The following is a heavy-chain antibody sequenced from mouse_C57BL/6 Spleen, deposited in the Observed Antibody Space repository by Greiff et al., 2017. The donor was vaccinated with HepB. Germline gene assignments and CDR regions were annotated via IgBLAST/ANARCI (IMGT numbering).Heavy chain of an antibody. CDR1: GYSITSGYY. Sequence: EVQLVESGPGLVKPSQSLSLTCSVTGYSITSGYYWNWIRQFPGNKLEWMGYISYDGSNNYNPSLKNRISITRDTSKNQFFLKLNSVTTEDTATYYCARVGQGYFDYWGQGTTLTVSS. CDR3: ARVGQGYFDY. J-gene: IGHJ2*01. V-gene: IGHV3-6*01. CDR2: ISYDGSN. D-gene: IGHD3-3*01.